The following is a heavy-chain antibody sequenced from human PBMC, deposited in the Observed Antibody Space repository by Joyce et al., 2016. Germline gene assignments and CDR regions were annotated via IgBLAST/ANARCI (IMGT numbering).Heavy chain of an antibody. J-gene: IGHJ4*02. Sequence: QVQLVESGGDVVQPGRSLRLSCTVSGFTFRTYGMHWVRQAPGKGLGWVAVVGYDGYAKFYADSVKGRFTISRDKSRNTVYLQMNSLTAEDTAVYYCAREYDFNVWYFDYWGRGTLVTVSS. CDR2: VGYDGYAK. CDR3: AREYDFNVWYFDY. D-gene: IGHD2-21*02. CDR1: GFTFRTYG. V-gene: IGHV3-30*03.